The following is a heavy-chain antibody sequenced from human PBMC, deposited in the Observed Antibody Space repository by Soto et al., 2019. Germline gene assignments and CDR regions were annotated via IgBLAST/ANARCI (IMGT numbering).Heavy chain of an antibody. J-gene: IGHJ4*02. D-gene: IGHD6-19*01. CDR3: AKGGTGAVAGCTHY. Sequence: EVQLVESGGGLVQPGRSLRLSCAASGFTFDDYAMHWVRQVPGKGLEWVSGISWNSGDIGYADSVKGRFTISRDNAKNSLYLQMNTLRAEDTSMFYRAKGGTGAVAGCTHYWGQGALVTVSS. V-gene: IGHV3-9*01. CDR1: GFTFDDYA. CDR2: ISWNSGDI.